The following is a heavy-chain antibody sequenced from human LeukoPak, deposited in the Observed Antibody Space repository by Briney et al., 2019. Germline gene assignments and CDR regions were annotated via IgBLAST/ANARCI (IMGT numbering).Heavy chain of an antibody. CDR2: ISGSGGST. CDR3: AKDHPFDFYYDSSGYFLY. Sequence: PGGSLRLSCAASGFSFSDYAMSWVRQAPGKGLEWVSAISGSGGSTHYADSVKGRFTVSRDSSKNTLYLQMNSLRAEDTAVYYCAKDHPFDFYYDSSGYFLYWGQGTLVTVSS. V-gene: IGHV3-23*01. J-gene: IGHJ4*02. D-gene: IGHD3-22*01. CDR1: GFSFSDYA.